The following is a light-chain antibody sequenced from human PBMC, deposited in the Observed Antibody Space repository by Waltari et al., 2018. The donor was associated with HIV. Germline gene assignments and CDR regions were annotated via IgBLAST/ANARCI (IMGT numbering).Light chain of an antibody. V-gene: IGLV3-19*01. Sequence: SSDLTQDPAVSVALGQTVRITCQGDSLRTYYAAWYRQKPGQAPILVIFNGNIRPSVIPGGFSGSSTGNTASVTITGALAEDEADYYCGSRDRTGSSYVFGPGTEVTV. CDR2: NGN. J-gene: IGLJ1*01. CDR3: GSRDRTGSSYV. CDR1: SLRTYY.